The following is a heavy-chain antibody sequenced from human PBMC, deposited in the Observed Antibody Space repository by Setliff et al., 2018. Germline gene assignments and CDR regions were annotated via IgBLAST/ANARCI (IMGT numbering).Heavy chain of an antibody. CDR1: GFTFSDYY. CDR3: AREVVGAPSAFDI. Sequence: PGGSLRFSCAASGFTFSDYYMTWIRQAPGKGLEWVSYISRGGNTIYYADSVKGRFTISRDNARDSLFLQMNTLRAEDTAVYYCAREVVGAPSAFDIWGQGTMVTVSS. V-gene: IGHV3-11*04. J-gene: IGHJ3*02. D-gene: IGHD1-26*01. CDR2: ISRGGNTI.